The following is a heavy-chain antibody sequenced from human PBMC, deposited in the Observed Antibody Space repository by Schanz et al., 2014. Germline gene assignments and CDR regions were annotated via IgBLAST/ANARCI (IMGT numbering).Heavy chain of an antibody. Sequence: QVQLVQSGAEVKKPGASVKVSCKASGYTFTSYYMHWVRQAPGQGLEWMGIINPSGGSTSYAQKFQGRGTMTRDTSTSTVYMELSSVRSEDTAVYYCARDGEAAAGCDYWGQGTLVTVSS. V-gene: IGHV1-46*03. CDR3: ARDGEAAAGCDY. D-gene: IGHD6-13*01. CDR2: INPSGGST. CDR1: GYTFTSYY. J-gene: IGHJ4*02.